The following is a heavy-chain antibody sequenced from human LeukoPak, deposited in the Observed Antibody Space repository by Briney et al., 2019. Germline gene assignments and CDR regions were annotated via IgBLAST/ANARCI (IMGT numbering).Heavy chain of an antibody. D-gene: IGHD3-22*01. J-gene: IGHJ4*02. V-gene: IGHV1-69*06. CDR1: GGTFSSYA. CDR2: IIPIFGTA. Sequence: GASVKVSCKASGGTFSSYAISWVRQAPGQGLEWMGGIIPIFGTANYAQKFQGRVTITADKSTSTAYMELSSLRSEDTAVYYCASAGYYDSSGYYLRWGQGTLVTVSS. CDR3: ASAGYYDSSGYYLR.